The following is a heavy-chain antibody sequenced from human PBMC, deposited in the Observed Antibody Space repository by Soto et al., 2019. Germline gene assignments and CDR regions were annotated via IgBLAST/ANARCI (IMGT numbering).Heavy chain of an antibody. J-gene: IGHJ5*02. D-gene: IGHD6-6*01. CDR2: INHSGST. Sequence: LSLTCAVYGGSFSGYYWSWIRQPPGKGLEWIGEINHSGSTNYNPSLKSRVTISVDTSKNQFSLKLSSVTAADTAVYYCARRTSKLVLRGGGWFDPWGQGTLVTVSS. V-gene: IGHV4-34*01. CDR3: ARRTSKLVLRGGGWFDP. CDR1: GGSFSGYY.